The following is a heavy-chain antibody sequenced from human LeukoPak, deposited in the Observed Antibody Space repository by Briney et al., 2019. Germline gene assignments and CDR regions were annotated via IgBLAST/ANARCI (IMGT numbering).Heavy chain of an antibody. J-gene: IGHJ4*02. CDR1: GYTFTSYG. D-gene: IGHD2-21*02. CDR3: ASPSGGGDHYGY. Sequence: VASVKVSCKASGYTFTSYGISWVRQAPGQGLEWMGWISAYNGNTNYVQKLQGRVTMTTDTSTSTAYMELRSLRSEDTAVYYCASPSGGGDHYGYWGQGTLVTVSS. CDR2: ISAYNGNT. V-gene: IGHV1-18*01.